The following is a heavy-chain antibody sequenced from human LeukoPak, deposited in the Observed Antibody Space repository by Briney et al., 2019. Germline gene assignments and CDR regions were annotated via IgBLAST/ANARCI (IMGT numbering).Heavy chain of an antibody. V-gene: IGHV3-30*18. D-gene: IGHD6-13*01. J-gene: IGHJ4*02. Sequence: GGSLRLSCAASGFTFSNYGMHWVRQAPGRGLEWVAVISYDGSNKDFGDSVRGRFTISRDNSKSTVYLEMNGLRAEDTALYYCAKERRSSSWYFDSWGQGILVTVSS. CDR3: AKERRSSSWYFDS. CDR1: GFTFSNYG. CDR2: ISYDGSNK.